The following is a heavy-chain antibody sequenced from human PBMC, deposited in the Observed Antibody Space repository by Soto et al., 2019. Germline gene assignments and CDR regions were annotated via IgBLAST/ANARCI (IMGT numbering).Heavy chain of an antibody. Sequence: QVQLVQSGAEVKKPGASVKVSCQTSGYTFSDYYMHWVRQAPGQGLEWMGWINPNSGGTHYARKFQGRVTMTRDTSISTAYMDLSRLDDTAVYYCAKQNPEVLLWFGESYFDYWGQGTLVTVSS. CDR1: GYTFSDYY. CDR3: AKQNPEVLLWFGESYFDY. CDR2: INPNSGGT. V-gene: IGHV1-2*02. J-gene: IGHJ4*02. D-gene: IGHD3-10*01.